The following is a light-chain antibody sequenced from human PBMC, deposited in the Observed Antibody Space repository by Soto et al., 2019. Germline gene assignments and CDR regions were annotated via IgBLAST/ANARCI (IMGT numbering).Light chain of an antibody. CDR3: CSYAGSYV. V-gene: IGLV2-23*02. CDR1: SSDVGSYNL. CDR2: EVS. J-gene: IGLJ1*01. Sequence: QSVLTQPASVSGFPGQSITISCTGTSSDVGSYNLVSWYQQHPGKAPKLMIYEVSKRPSGVSNRFSGSKSGNTASLTISGLQAEDEADYYCCSYAGSYVFGTGTKLTVL.